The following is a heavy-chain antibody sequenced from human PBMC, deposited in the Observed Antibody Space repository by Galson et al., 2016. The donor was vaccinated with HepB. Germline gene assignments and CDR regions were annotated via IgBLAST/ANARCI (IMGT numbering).Heavy chain of an antibody. D-gene: IGHD5-12*01. CDR3: HGAGGFSS. J-gene: IGHJ5*02. CDR1: GFTVSNNH. CDR2: LYGGGGT. V-gene: IGHV3-53*01. Sequence: ALRLSCAASGFTVSNNHMFWVRQAPGKGLEWVSLLYGGGGTYYADPVKGRFTLYRDNSKNIVYLQMHSLRAEDTAVYYGHGAGGFSSWGQGTLVTVSS.